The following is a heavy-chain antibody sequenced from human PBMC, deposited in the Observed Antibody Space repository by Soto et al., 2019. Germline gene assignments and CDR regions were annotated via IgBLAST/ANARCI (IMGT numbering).Heavy chain of an antibody. CDR1: GGSINSYY. D-gene: IGHD4-17*01. V-gene: IGHV4-59*01. CDR2: VFYNGIT. J-gene: IGHJ4*02. CDR3: ARGEPKSPTTGGFDY. Sequence: QVQLQESGPGLVKPSETLSLTCTVSGGSINSYYWNWIRQPPGKGLEWIGFVFYNGITNYNPSLKSRVTISIETSKKQISLKLTSVTAADTAVYFCARGEPKSPTTGGFDYWGQGTLVTVSS.